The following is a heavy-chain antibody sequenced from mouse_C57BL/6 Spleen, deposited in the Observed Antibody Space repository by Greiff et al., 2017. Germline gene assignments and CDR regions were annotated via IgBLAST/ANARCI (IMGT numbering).Heavy chain of an antibody. J-gene: IGHJ2*01. CDR1: GYTFTDYY. CDR3: ARSWPDY. Sequence: QVQLQQSGAELVRPGASVKLSCKASGYTFTDYYINWVKQRPGQGLEWIARIYPGSGNTYYNEKFKGKATLTAEKSSSTAYMQLSSLTSEDSAVYFCARSWPDYWGQGTTLTVSS. CDR2: IYPGSGNT. V-gene: IGHV1-76*01.